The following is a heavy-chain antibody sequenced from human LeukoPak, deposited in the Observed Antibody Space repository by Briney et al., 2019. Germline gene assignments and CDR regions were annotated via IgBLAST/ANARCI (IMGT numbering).Heavy chain of an antibody. CDR3: ARVFYGSGWSSLYYYYYYMDV. CDR1: GGSISSHY. V-gene: IGHV4-59*11. Sequence: SETLSLTCTVSGGSISSHYWSWIRQPPGKGLEWIGYIYYSGSTNYNPSLKSRVTISVDTSKNQFSLKLSSVTAADTAVYYYARVFYGSGWSSLYYYYYYMDVWGKGTTVTVSS. D-gene: IGHD6-19*01. CDR2: IYYSGST. J-gene: IGHJ6*03.